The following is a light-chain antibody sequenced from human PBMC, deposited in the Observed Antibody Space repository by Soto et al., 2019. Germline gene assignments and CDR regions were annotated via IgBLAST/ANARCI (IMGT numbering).Light chain of an antibody. Sequence: EIVLTQSPATLSLSPGERATLSCRASRSVSASLAWYQLKPGQAPRLLIYDASNSAPDIPARFSGSGSGTDFTVTISSLDPEDFAVYYCQDRTNWPSAISFGEGTRLEIK. J-gene: IGKJ5*01. CDR3: QDRTNWPSAIS. CDR2: DAS. V-gene: IGKV3-11*01. CDR1: RSVSAS.